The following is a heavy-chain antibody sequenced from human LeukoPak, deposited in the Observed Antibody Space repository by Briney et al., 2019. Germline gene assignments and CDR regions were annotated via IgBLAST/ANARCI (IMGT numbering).Heavy chain of an antibody. D-gene: IGHD5-18*01. CDR2: ISGSAGST. J-gene: IGHJ6*03. CDR1: GFTFSSYV. V-gene: IGHV3-23*01. CDR3: ARVRGLGYSYTLYYMDV. Sequence: GGSLRLSCAASGFTFSSYVMNWVRQAPGKGLEWVSAISGSAGSTYYADSVKGRFTISRDNSKNTLYLQMNSLRAEDTAVYYCARVRGLGYSYTLYYMDVWGKGTTVTISS.